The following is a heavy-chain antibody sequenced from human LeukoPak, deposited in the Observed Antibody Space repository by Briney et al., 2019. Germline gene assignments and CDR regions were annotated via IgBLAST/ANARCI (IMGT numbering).Heavy chain of an antibody. V-gene: IGHV3-7*01. CDR1: GFTFSTYW. D-gene: IGHD6-6*01. CDR3: ARGGAARPDF. J-gene: IGHJ4*02. Sequence: GGSLRLSCAASGFTFSTYWMNWFRQTPGKVLEWVAKIKADGGEKDHVASVKGRFTISRDNAKNSLYLQMNSLRVEDTAVYYCARGGAARPDFWGQGTLVTVSS. CDR2: IKADGGEK.